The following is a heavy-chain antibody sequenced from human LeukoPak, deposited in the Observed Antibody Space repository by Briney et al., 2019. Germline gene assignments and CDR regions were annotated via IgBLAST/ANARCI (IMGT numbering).Heavy chain of an antibody. CDR1: GFTFSSYA. D-gene: IGHD1-26*01. CDR3: AKGPLSGSFDY. Sequence: GGSLRPSCAASGFTFSSYAMSWVRQAPGKGLEWVSAISTSGGRTYYADSVKGRFTISRDNSKNTLYLQMNGLRAEDTAVYYCAKGPLSGSFDYWGQGTLVTVSS. V-gene: IGHV3-23*01. CDR2: ISTSGGRT. J-gene: IGHJ4*02.